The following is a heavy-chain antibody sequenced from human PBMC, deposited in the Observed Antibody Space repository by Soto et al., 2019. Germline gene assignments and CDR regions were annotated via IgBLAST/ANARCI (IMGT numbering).Heavy chain of an antibody. CDR1: GFTFSNYA. CDR3: AKEIKVVLAFDP. J-gene: IGHJ5*02. Sequence: GGSLRLSCAASGFTFSNYAMNWVRQAPGKGLEWVSAISGSGGTTYYADSVKGRFTISRDNSKNTLYLQMNSLRAEDTAVYYCAKEIKVVLAFDPWGQGTLVTVSS. CDR2: ISGSGGTT. V-gene: IGHV3-23*01. D-gene: IGHD3-22*01.